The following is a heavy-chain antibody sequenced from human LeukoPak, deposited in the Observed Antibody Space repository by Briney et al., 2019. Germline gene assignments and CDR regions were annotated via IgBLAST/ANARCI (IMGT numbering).Heavy chain of an antibody. CDR2: IYYSGST. J-gene: IGHJ4*02. CDR3: ARGLKWEVLLRFGSFGYDY. Sequence: PSQTLSLTCTVSGGSISSGDYYWSWIRQHPGKGLEWIGCIYYSGSTYYNPSLKSRVTISVDTSKNQFSLKLSSVTAADTAVYYCARGLKWEVLLRFGSFGYDYWGQGTLVTVSS. D-gene: IGHD1-26*01. CDR1: GGSISSGDYY. V-gene: IGHV4-31*03.